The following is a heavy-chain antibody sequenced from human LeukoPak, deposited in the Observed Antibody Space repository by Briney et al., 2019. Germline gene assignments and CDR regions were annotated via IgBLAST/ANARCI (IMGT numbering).Heavy chain of an antibody. CDR1: GGTFSSYA. Sequence: SCKASGGTFSSYAISWIRQPPGKGLEWIGYIYYSGSTNYNPSLKSRVTISVDTSKNQFSLKLSSVTAADTAVYYCARGQQLTYYYYYYMDVWGKGTTVTVSS. CDR3: ARGQQLTYYYYYYMDV. V-gene: IGHV4-59*01. J-gene: IGHJ6*03. CDR2: IYYSGST. D-gene: IGHD6-13*01.